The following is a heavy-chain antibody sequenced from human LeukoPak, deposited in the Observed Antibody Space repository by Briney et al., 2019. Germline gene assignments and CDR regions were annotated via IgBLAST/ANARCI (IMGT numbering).Heavy chain of an antibody. D-gene: IGHD4-17*01. CDR3: ASINYGDYGMDV. J-gene: IGHJ6*04. CDR2: ISSSGSTI. V-gene: IGHV3-48*04. Sequence: PGGSLRLSCAASGFTFSSYAMSWVRQAPGKGLEWVSYISSSGSTIHYADSVKGRFTISRDNAKNSLYLQMNSLRAEDTAVYYCASINYGDYGMDVWGKGTTVTISS. CDR1: GFTFSSYA.